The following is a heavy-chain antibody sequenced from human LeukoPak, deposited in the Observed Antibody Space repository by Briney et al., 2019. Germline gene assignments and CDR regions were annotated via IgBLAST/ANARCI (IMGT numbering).Heavy chain of an antibody. Sequence: GESLKISCKGSGYSFTSYWIGWVRQMPGKGLEWMGIIYPGDSDTRYSPSFQGQVTISADKSISTAYLQWSSLKASDTAMYYCARSYYYASGSYYRLDYWGQGTLVTVSS. J-gene: IGHJ4*02. D-gene: IGHD3-10*01. CDR1: GYSFTSYW. CDR2: IYPGDSDT. V-gene: IGHV5-51*01. CDR3: ARSYYYASGSYYRLDY.